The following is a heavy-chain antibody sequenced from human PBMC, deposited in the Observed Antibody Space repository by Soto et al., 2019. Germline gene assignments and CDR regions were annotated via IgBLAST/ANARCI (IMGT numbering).Heavy chain of an antibody. Sequence: PGESLKISCKGSGYSFTSYWISWVRQMPGKGLEWMGRIDPSDSYTNYSPSFQGHVTISADKSISTAYLQWSSLKASDTAMYYWARQSNRYYDSSGYPQDAFDIWGQGTMVTVSS. CDR2: IDPSDSYT. V-gene: IGHV5-10-1*01. J-gene: IGHJ3*02. D-gene: IGHD3-22*01. CDR1: GYSFTSYW. CDR3: ARQSNRYYDSSGYPQDAFDI.